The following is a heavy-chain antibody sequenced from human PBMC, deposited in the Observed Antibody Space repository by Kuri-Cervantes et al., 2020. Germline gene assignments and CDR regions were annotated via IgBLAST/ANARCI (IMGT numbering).Heavy chain of an antibody. CDR3: AKEGDYGDYVDY. D-gene: IGHD4-17*01. CDR2: MNPNSGNT. Sequence: ASVKVSCKASGYTFTSYDINWVRQATGQGLEWMGWMNPNSGNTGYAQKFQGRVTMTRNTSISTAYMELSSLRSEDTAVYYCAKEGDYGDYVDYWGQGTLVTVSS. CDR1: GYTFTSYD. J-gene: IGHJ4*02. V-gene: IGHV1-8*01.